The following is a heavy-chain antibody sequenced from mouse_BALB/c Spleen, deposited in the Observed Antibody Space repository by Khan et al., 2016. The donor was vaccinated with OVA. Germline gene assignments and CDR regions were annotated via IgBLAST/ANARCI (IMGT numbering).Heavy chain of an antibody. CDR2: ISSGSSTI. CDR3: ARGGGYDGGFDY. D-gene: IGHD2-2*01. Sequence: HLVESGGGLVQPGGSRKLSCAASGFTFNIFGMHWVRQAPEKGLEWVAYISSGSSTIYYADTVKGRFTISRDNPKNTVFLQMTSLRSEDTAMYDLARGGGYDGGFDYWGQGTTLTVSS. J-gene: IGHJ2*01. CDR1: GFTFNIFG. V-gene: IGHV5-17*02.